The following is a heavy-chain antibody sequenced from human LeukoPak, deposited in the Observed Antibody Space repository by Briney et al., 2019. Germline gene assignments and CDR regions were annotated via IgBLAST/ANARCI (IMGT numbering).Heavy chain of an antibody. D-gene: IGHD7-27*01. CDR3: ASNELGN. V-gene: IGHV4-59*11. CDR1: GGSISGHY. CDR2: INYSGST. J-gene: IGHJ4*02. Sequence: SETLSLTCSVSGGSISGHYWSWIRQPPGKGPEWIGYINYSGSTNYNPSLKSRVTISVDTSKNQFSLKLSSVTAADTAVYYCASNELGNWGQGTLVTVSS.